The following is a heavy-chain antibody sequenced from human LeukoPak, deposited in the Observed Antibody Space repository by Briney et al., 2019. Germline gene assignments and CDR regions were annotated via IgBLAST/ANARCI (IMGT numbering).Heavy chain of an antibody. D-gene: IGHD3-22*01. J-gene: IGHJ3*01. Sequence: GGSLRLSCAASGFTFSSYAMSWVRQAPGKGLEWVSAISASGADTYYADSVKGRFTISRDNSKNTLYLHMSSLRADDTAVYFCAKRPRDSSGYYLGAFDGWGQGTTVTVSS. V-gene: IGHV3-23*01. CDR3: AKRPRDSSGYYLGAFDG. CDR1: GFTFSSYA. CDR2: ISASGADT.